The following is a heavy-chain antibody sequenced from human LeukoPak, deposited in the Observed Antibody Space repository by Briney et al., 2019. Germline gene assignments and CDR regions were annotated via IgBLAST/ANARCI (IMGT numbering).Heavy chain of an antibody. J-gene: IGHJ4*02. CDR3: ARRPYYYDSLDY. CDR2: ISTSSIYI. Sequence: GRSLRLSCAASGFTFSTYSMNWVRQAPGKGLEWISFISTSSIYIYYADSVKGRFTISRDNAKNSLYLQMNSLRAEDTAVYYCARRPYYYDSLDYWGQGTLVTVSS. D-gene: IGHD3-22*01. CDR1: GFTFSTYS. V-gene: IGHV3-21*01.